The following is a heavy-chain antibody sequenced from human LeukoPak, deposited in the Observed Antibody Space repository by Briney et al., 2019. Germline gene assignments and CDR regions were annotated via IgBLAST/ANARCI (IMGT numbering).Heavy chain of an antibody. J-gene: IGHJ3*02. D-gene: IGHD1-26*01. V-gene: IGHV4-59*08. CDR2: IYDSGGT. CDR1: GGSMSSYY. CDR3: ARHGTSGIYRRPFDI. Sequence: SETLSLTCTVSGGSMSSYYWSWIRQPPGKGLEWIGYIYDSGGTNYNPSLKSRVTISVDTSNNQFSLKLNSVTAADTAVYYCARHGTSGIYRRPFDIWGQGTMVTVSS.